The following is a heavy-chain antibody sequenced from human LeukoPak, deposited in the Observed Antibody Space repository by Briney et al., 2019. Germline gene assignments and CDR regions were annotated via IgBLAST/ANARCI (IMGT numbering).Heavy chain of an antibody. J-gene: IGHJ3*02. D-gene: IGHD3-16*01. Sequence: GGSLRLSCAASGFTFSSYAMHWVRQAPGKGLEWVAVISYDGSNKYYADSVKGRFTISRDNSKNTLYLQMNSLRAEDTAVYYCARDGGAVTEDAFDIWGQGTMVTVSS. CDR2: ISYDGSNK. CDR1: GFTFSSYA. V-gene: IGHV3-30-3*01. CDR3: ARDGGAVTEDAFDI.